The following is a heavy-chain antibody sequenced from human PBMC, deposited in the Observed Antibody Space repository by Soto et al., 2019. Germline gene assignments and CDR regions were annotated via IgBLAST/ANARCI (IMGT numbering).Heavy chain of an antibody. Sequence: GESLKISCAASGFTFSSYSMNWVRQAPGKGLEWVSYISSSSSTIYYADSVKGRFTISRDNAKNSLYLQMNSLRAEDTAVYYCARCRLYYYGSGSYLGAFDIWGQGTMVTVSS. D-gene: IGHD3-10*01. CDR2: ISSSSSTI. CDR1: GFTFSSYS. CDR3: ARCRLYYYGSGSYLGAFDI. J-gene: IGHJ3*02. V-gene: IGHV3-48*01.